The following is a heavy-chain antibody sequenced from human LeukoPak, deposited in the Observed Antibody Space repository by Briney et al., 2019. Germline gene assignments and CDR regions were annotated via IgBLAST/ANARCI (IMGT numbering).Heavy chain of an antibody. V-gene: IGHV4-59*01. CDR1: GDSISSSY. CDR3: ARHTGSGYYYGN. CDR2: VHYTGKT. D-gene: IGHD3-22*01. J-gene: IGHJ4*02. Sequence: SETLSLTCTVSGDSISSSYWSWIRQPPGKRLEWVGYVHYTGKTNYNPSLNNRATISVDMSKNQFSLTLTSVTVADTAMYYCARHTGSGYYYGNWGQGTLVTVSS.